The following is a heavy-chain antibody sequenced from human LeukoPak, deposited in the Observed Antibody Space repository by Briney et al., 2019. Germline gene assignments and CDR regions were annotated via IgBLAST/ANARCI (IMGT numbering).Heavy chain of an antibody. CDR2: INSDGSST. D-gene: IGHD6-19*01. V-gene: IGHV3-74*01. CDR3: TRVLYSSGWYGDHY. CDR1: GFTFSSYW. Sequence: GSLGLSCAASGFTFSSYWMHWVRQAPGKGLVWVPRINSDGSSTSYADSVKGRFTISRDNAKNTLYLQMNSLRAEDTAVYYCTRVLYSSGWYGDHYWGQGTLVTVSS. J-gene: IGHJ4*02.